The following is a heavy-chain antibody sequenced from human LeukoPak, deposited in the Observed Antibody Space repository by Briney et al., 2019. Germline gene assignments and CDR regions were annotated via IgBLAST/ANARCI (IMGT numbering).Heavy chain of an antibody. Sequence: GGSLRLSCAASGFTFSSYGMHWVRQAPGKGLEWVSVISYDGSNKYYADSVKGRFTISRDNSKNTLYLQMNSLRAEDTAVYYCAKDADSSGLYYFDYWGQGTLVTVSS. D-gene: IGHD3-22*01. V-gene: IGHV3-30*18. CDR3: AKDADSSGLYYFDY. J-gene: IGHJ4*02. CDR2: ISYDGSNK. CDR1: GFTFSSYG.